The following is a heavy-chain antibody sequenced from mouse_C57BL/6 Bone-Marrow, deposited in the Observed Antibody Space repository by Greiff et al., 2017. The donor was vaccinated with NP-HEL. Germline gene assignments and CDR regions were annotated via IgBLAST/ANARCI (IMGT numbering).Heavy chain of an antibody. J-gene: IGHJ3*01. CDR2: IDPSDSYT. CDR1: GYTFTSYW. V-gene: IGHV1-59*01. CDR3: AIGVRRSWFAY. D-gene: IGHD1-1*01. Sequence: QVQLQQPGAELVRPGTSVKLSCKASGYTFTSYWMHWVKQRPGQGLEWIGVIDPSDSYTNYNQKFKGKATLTVDTSSSTAYMQLSSLTSEDSAVYYCAIGVRRSWFAYWGQGTLVTVSA.